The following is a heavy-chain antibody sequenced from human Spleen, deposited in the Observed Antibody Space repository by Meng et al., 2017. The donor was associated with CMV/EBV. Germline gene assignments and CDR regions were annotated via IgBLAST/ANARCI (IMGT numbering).Heavy chain of an antibody. Sequence: GESLKISCGTSGFTFINYGMHWVRQAPGKGLVWVSRINTDGSSTSYADSVRGRFTISRDNAKNTLYLQMNSLRAEDTAVYYCTRDSYYDSNYYGMDVWGQGTTVTVSS. D-gene: IGHD3-3*01. CDR2: INTDGSST. V-gene: IGHV3-74*01. CDR1: GFTFINYG. J-gene: IGHJ6*02. CDR3: TRDSYYDSNYYGMDV.